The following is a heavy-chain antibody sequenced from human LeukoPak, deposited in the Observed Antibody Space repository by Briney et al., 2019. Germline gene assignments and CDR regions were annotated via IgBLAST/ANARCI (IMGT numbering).Heavy chain of an antibody. CDR1: GGSFSGYY. Sequence: SETLSLTCAVYGGSFSGYYWSWVRQPPGKGLEWIGEINHSGSTNYNPSLKSRVTISVDTSKNQFPLKLSSVTAADTAVYYCARISRGIPTGYRYWGQGTLVTVSS. D-gene: IGHD3-9*01. J-gene: IGHJ4*02. CDR2: INHSGST. CDR3: ARISRGIPTGYRY. V-gene: IGHV4-34*01.